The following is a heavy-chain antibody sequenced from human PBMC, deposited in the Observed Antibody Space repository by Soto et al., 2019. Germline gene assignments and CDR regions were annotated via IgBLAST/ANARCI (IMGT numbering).Heavy chain of an antibody. CDR1: GGTFSSYA. J-gene: IGHJ6*02. Sequence: GASVKVFCKASGGTFSSYAISWVRQAPGQGLEWMGGIIPIFGTANYAQKFQGRVTITADESTSTAYMELSSLRSEDTAVYYCARCVHAVHGGYVYYYYGMDVWGQGTTVTVSS. D-gene: IGHD4-17*01. CDR2: IIPIFGTA. V-gene: IGHV1-69*13. CDR3: ARCVHAVHGGYVYYYYGMDV.